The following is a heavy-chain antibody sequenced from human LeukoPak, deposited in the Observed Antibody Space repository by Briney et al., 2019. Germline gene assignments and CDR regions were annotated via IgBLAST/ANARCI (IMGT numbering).Heavy chain of an antibody. CDR3: ATASASPRYFDY. Sequence: SETLSLTCAVYGGSFSGYYWSWIRQPPGKGLEWIGEINHSGSTNYNPSLKSRVTISVDTSKNQFSLKLSSVTAADTAVYYCATASASPRYFDYWGQGTLVTVSS. V-gene: IGHV4-34*01. CDR2: INHSGST. J-gene: IGHJ4*02. CDR1: GGSFSGYY.